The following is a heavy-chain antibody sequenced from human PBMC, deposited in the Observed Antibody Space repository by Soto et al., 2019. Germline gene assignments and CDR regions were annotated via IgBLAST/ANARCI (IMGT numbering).Heavy chain of an antibody. J-gene: IGHJ4*02. CDR3: ASLYGDYVDY. CDR2: INHSGST. CDR1: GGSFSGYY. Sequence: QVQLQQWGAGLLKPSETLSLTCAVYGGSFSGYYWSWIRQPPGKGLEWIGEINHSGSTNYNPSRKSRVTISVDTSKNQFSLTLSSVTAAATAVYYCASLYGDYVDYWGQGTLVTVSS. V-gene: IGHV4-34*01. D-gene: IGHD4-17*01.